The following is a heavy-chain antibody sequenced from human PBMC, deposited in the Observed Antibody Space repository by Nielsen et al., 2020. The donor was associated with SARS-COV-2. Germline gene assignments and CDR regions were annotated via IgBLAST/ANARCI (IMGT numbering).Heavy chain of an antibody. CDR3: AREMSVQLWSYYYYDMDV. Sequence: SETLSLTCTVSGGSISGSSYYWSWIRQPAGKGLEWIGRIYTSGSTTYNPSLKSRVTISVDTSKSQFSLKLSSVTAADTAVYYCAREMSVQLWSYYYYDMDVWGQGTTVTVSS. D-gene: IGHD5-18*01. V-gene: IGHV4-61*02. J-gene: IGHJ6*02. CDR2: IYTSGST. CDR1: GGSISGSSYY.